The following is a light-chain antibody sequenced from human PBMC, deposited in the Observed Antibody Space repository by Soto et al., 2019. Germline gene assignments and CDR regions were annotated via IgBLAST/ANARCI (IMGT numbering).Light chain of an antibody. CDR1: SSNIGAGYD. CDR3: QSYDSSLSVHVV. CDR2: GNN. J-gene: IGLJ2*01. V-gene: IGLV1-40*01. Sequence: QSVLTQPPSVSGAPGQRVTISCTGSSSNIGAGYDVHWYQQLPGTAPKLLIYGNNHRPSGVPDRFSGSKSATSASLAITGLQAEDEGDYHCQSYDSSLSVHVVFGGGTKLTVL.